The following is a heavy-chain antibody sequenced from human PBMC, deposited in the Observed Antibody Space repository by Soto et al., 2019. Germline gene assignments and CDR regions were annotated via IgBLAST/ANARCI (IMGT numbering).Heavy chain of an antibody. D-gene: IGHD2-15*01. V-gene: IGHV1-3*01. CDR1: GYTFTRYT. CDR3: ARGIAKGQLDP. J-gene: IGHJ5*02. CDR2: INPDNGNT. Sequence: GASVKVSCKASGYTFTRYTMNWVRQAPGQRLEWMGWINPDNGNTKSSQKFQDRVIITRDTSASTAYMDLSSLRSEDTAGYYCARGIAKGQLDPWGQGTLVTVSS.